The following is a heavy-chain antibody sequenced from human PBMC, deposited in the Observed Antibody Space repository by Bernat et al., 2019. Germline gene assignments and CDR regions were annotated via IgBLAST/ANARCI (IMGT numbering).Heavy chain of an antibody. Sequence: QVQLVESGGGVVQPGRSLRLSCAASGFTFSSYGMHWVRQAPGKGLEWVAVIWYDGSNKYYADSVKGRFTISRDNSKNTLYLQMNSLRAEDTAVYYCARGYYDFWSGYCLDYWGQGTLVTVSS. CDR2: IWYDGSNK. CDR1: GFTFSSYG. D-gene: IGHD3-3*01. CDR3: ARGYYDFWSGYCLDY. V-gene: IGHV3-33*01. J-gene: IGHJ4*02.